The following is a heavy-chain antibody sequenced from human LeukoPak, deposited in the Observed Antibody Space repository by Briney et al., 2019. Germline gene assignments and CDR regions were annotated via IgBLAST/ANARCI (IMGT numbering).Heavy chain of an antibody. Sequence: GGSLRLSCGASGFTFSNYAMYWVRQAPGKGLEWVSAISGSGGSTYYADSVKGRFTISRDNSKNTLYLQMNSLRAEDTAVYYCAKDKRSGYPPDAFDIWGQGTMVTVSS. D-gene: IGHD3-3*01. CDR1: GFTFSNYA. V-gene: IGHV3-23*01. J-gene: IGHJ3*02. CDR3: AKDKRSGYPPDAFDI. CDR2: ISGSGGST.